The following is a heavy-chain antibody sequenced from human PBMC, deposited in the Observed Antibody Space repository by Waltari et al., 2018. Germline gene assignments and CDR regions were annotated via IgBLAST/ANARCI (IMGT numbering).Heavy chain of an antibody. D-gene: IGHD2-8*01. J-gene: IGHJ4*02. CDR2: ISWNSGTR. V-gene: IGHV3-9*01. Sequence: EVQLVESGGGLVQPGRSLRLSCTVSGFTFGAYAMHWVRQVPGKGLEWVAGISWNSGTRGYADSVKGRFTISRDDAKNSLYLHMNSLRPEDAAIYFCAKDLLGYCASFNTCYLDFWGQGTLVTVSS. CDR1: GFTFGAYA. CDR3: AKDLLGYCASFNTCYLDF.